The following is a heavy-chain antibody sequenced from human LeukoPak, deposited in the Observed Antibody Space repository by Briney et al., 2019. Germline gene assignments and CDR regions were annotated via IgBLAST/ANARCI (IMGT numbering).Heavy chain of an antibody. D-gene: IGHD5-24*01. Sequence: GASVKVSCKASGGTFSSYAISSVRQAPGQGLEWMGRIIPILGIANYAQKFQGRVTITADKSTSTAYMELSSLRSEDTAVYYCARVREAYGMDVWGQGTTVTVSS. CDR3: ARVREAYGMDV. CDR2: IIPILGIA. J-gene: IGHJ6*02. V-gene: IGHV1-69*04. CDR1: GGTFSSYA.